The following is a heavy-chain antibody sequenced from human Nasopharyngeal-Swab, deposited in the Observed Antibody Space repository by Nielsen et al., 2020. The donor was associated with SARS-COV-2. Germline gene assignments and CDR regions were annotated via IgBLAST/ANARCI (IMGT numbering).Heavy chain of an antibody. V-gene: IGHV1-69*01. D-gene: IGHD2-2*01. CDR3: ARDLGCSSTSCYEGNWFDP. CDR2: IIPIFGTA. Sequence: WVRQAPGQGLEWMGGIIPIFGTANYAQKFQGRVTITADESTSTAYMELSSLRSEDTAVYYYARDLGCSSTSCYEGNWFDPWGQGTLVTVSS. J-gene: IGHJ5*02.